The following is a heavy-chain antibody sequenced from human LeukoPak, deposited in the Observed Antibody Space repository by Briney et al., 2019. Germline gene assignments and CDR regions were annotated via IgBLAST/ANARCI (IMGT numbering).Heavy chain of an antibody. J-gene: IGHJ5*02. Sequence: PGGSLRLSCAASGFTFSDYYMSWIRQAPGKGLEWVSYISSSGSTIYYADSVKGRFTIPRDNAKNSLYLQMSSLRAENTAVYYCARDLVRYFDWYNWFDPWGQGTLVTVSS. D-gene: IGHD3-9*01. CDR1: GFTFSDYY. V-gene: IGHV3-11*01. CDR3: ARDLVRYFDWYNWFDP. CDR2: ISSSGSTI.